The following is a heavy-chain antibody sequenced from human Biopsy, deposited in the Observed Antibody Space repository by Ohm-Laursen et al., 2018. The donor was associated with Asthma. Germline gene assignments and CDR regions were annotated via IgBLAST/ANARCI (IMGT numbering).Heavy chain of an antibody. V-gene: IGHV3-9*01. Sequence: SLRLSCSASGFKVDEYTMHWVRQAPGKGLEWVSGISWNSATIGCADSVEGRFTISRDNAKNSVFLHMDSLRPEDTAFYYCAKVRSDWVITESFDYWGQGVLVTVSS. CDR2: ISWNSATI. CDR3: AKVRSDWVITESFDY. J-gene: IGHJ4*02. D-gene: IGHD3-22*01. CDR1: GFKVDEYT.